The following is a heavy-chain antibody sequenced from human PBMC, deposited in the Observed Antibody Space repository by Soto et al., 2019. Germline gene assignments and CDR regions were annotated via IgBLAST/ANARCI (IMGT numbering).Heavy chain of an antibody. D-gene: IGHD5-12*01. CDR1: GYSFTSYW. J-gene: IGHJ3*02. CDR3: ARRDPNSPYEGAFDI. V-gene: IGHV5-51*01. CDR2: IYPGDSDT. Sequence: GESLKISCKGSGYSFTSYWIGWVRQMPGKGLEWMGIIYPGDSDTRYSPSFQGQVTISADKSISTAYLQWNSLKASDTAMYYCARRDPNSPYEGAFDIWGQGTMVTVSS.